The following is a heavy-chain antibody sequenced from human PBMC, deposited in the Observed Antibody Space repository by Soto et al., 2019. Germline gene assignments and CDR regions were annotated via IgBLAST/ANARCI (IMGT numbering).Heavy chain of an antibody. CDR1: GFSSSGYW. J-gene: IGHJ3*02. CDR2: INGDGSDR. D-gene: IGHD7-27*01. Sequence: ELQLVQSGGGLAQPGGSLRLSCIASGFSSSGYWMAWIRQVPGKGLELVAAINGDGSDRGYLESVEGRFTISRDNANNSVFLHLNTLTAEDTAVYFCTRDPSWGAFDIWGQGTMVTVSS. V-gene: IGHV3-7*01. CDR3: TRDPSWGAFDI.